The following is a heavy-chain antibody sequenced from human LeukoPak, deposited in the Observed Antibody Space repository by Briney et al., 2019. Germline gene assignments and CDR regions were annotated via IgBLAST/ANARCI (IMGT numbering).Heavy chain of an antibody. CDR2: ISGSGGST. CDR1: GFTFSSYA. V-gene: IGHV3-23*01. J-gene: IGHJ4*02. D-gene: IGHD3-10*01. Sequence: GGSLRLSCAASGFTFSSYAMSWVRQAPGKGLEWVSAISGSGGSTYYADSVKGRFTISRDNSKNTLYLQMNSLRAEDTAVHYCAKAGRSGSYYTVLDYWGQGTLVTVSS. CDR3: AKAGRSGSYYTVLDY.